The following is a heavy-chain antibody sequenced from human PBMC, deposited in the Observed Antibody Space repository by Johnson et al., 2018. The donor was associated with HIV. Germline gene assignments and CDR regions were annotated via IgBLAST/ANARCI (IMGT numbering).Heavy chain of an antibody. D-gene: IGHD1-20*01. Sequence: VQLVESGGGVVRPGGSLRLSCAASGFTFDDYGMSWVRQAPGKGLEWVSGINWTGGSTGYADSVRGRFTISRDNAKNSLYLQMNSLRAEDTAVYYCARDNWNDADGAFDIWGQGTMVTVSS. CDR1: GFTFDDYG. CDR3: ARDNWNDADGAFDI. V-gene: IGHV3-20*04. CDR2: INWTGGST. J-gene: IGHJ3*02.